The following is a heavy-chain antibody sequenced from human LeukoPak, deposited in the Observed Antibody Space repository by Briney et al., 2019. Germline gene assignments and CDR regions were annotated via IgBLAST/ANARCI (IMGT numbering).Heavy chain of an antibody. V-gene: IGHV3-23*01. CDR2: ISSSGNT. CDR3: VKGRMSEDGLDF. CDR1: GFTFSRSA. Sequence: GGSLRLSCAASGFTFSRSAMTWVRQTPGPGLDLVSSISSSGNTYYAYSVKGRFTISRDNSKNMLYLQMNSLRAEDTAVYYCVKGRMSEDGLDFWGQGTLVTVSS. D-gene: IGHD5-24*01. J-gene: IGHJ4*02.